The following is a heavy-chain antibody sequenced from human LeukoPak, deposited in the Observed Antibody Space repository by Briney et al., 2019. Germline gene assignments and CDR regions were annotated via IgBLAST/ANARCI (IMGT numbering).Heavy chain of an antibody. J-gene: IGHJ6*02. CDR1: GESFSGYY. Sequence: SEPQSLTCAVYGESFSGYYWSWIRQPSAKGLVCVGEINHSGSTNYNPSLKSRVTISVDTSKNQFSLKLSSVTAADTAVYYCASVTPYYGMDVWGQGTTVTVSS. CDR3: ASVTPYYGMDV. CDR2: INHSGST. V-gene: IGHV4-34*01.